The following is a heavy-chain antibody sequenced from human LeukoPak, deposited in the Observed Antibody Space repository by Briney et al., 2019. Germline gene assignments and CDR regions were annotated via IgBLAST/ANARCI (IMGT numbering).Heavy chain of an antibody. V-gene: IGHV3-7*01. CDR2: IKQDGSEK. CDR1: GFTFSSYW. CDR3: ANSHSYYDFWSGYYGYFDY. D-gene: IGHD3-3*01. J-gene: IGHJ4*02. Sequence: GGSLRLSCAASGFTFSSYWMSWVRQAQGKGLEGVANIKQDGSEKYYVDSVKCRFTISRDNAKNSLYLQMNSLRAEDTAVYYCANSHSYYDFWSGYYGYFDYWGQGTLVTVSS.